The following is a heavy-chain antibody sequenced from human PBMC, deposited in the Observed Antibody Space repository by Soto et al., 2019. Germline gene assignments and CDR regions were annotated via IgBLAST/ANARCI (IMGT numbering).Heavy chain of an antibody. J-gene: IGHJ4*02. CDR1: GGSISSGGYY. CDR3: ARVTTVTATDNFDY. CDR2: IYYSGST. D-gene: IGHD4-17*01. Sequence: QVQLQESGPGLVKPSQTLSLTCTVSGGSISSGGYYWSWIRQHPGKGLEWIGYIYYSGSTYYNPYLKRRVTISVDTAKNQFSLKLSSVTAADTAVYYCARVTTVTATDNFDYWGQGTLVTVSS. V-gene: IGHV4-31*03.